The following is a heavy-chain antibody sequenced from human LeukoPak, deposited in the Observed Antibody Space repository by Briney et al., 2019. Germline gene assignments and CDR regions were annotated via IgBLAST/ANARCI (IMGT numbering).Heavy chain of an antibody. V-gene: IGHV3-21*01. D-gene: IGHD6-19*01. J-gene: IGHJ5*02. CDR3: ARRGIAVAENWFDP. CDR2: ISSSSSYI. CDR1: GFTFSSYS. Sequence: GGSLRLSCAVSGFTFSSYSMNWVRQAPGKGLEWVSSISSSSSYIYYADSVKGRFTISRDSAKNSLYLQMNSLRAEDTAVYYCARRGIAVAENWFDPWGQGTLVTVSS.